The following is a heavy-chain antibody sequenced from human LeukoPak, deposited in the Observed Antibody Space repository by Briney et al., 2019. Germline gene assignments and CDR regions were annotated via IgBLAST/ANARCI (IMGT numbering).Heavy chain of an antibody. CDR2: IGAYNGNT. Sequence: ASVKVSCKASGYTFTGYYIHWVRQAPGQGLEWMGWIGAYNGNTNYAQKLQGRVTMTTDTSTSTAYMELRSLRSDDTAVYYCARDCSDGSCYFDYWGQGTLVTVSS. V-gene: IGHV1-18*04. CDR1: GYTFTGYY. D-gene: IGHD2-15*01. CDR3: ARDCSDGSCYFDY. J-gene: IGHJ4*02.